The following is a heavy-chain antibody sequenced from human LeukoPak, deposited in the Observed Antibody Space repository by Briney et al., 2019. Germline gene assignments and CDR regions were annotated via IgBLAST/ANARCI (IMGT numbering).Heavy chain of an antibody. V-gene: IGHV3-30*18. CDR2: ISYDGSNK. D-gene: IGHD4-17*01. Sequence: GGFLRLSCAASGFTFSSYGMHWVRQAAGKGLEWVAVISYDGSNKYYADSVKGRFTISRDNSKNTLYLQMNSLRAEDTAVYYCAKDLAFYGESYGMDVWGQGTTVTVSS. J-gene: IGHJ6*02. CDR1: GFTFSSYG. CDR3: AKDLAFYGESYGMDV.